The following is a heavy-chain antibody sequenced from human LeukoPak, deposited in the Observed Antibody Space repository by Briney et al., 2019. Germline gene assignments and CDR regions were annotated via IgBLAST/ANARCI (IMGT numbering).Heavy chain of an antibody. CDR1: GFTFSSYW. D-gene: IGHD6-19*01. CDR2: IKQDGSEK. Sequence: PGGSLRLSCAASGFTFSSYWMSWVRQAPGKGLEWVANIKQDGSEKYYVDSVKGRFTISRDNAKNSLYLQMNSLRAEDTAVYYCARESAVAGRSRYFDYWGQGTLVTVSS. J-gene: IGHJ4*02. V-gene: IGHV3-7*03. CDR3: ARESAVAGRSRYFDY.